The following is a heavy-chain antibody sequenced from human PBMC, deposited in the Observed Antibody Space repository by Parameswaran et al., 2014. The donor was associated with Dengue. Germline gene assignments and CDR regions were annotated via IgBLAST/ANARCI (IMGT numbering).Heavy chain of an antibody. Sequence: WIRQPPGKGLEWIGYIYYSGSTYYNPSLKSRVTISVDTSKNQFPLKLSSVTAADTAVYYCARENVGATIYGFDYWGQGTLVTVSS. D-gene: IGHD1-26*01. V-gene: IGHV4-30-4*01. CDR2: IYYSGST. CDR3: ARENVGATIYGFDY. J-gene: IGHJ4*02.